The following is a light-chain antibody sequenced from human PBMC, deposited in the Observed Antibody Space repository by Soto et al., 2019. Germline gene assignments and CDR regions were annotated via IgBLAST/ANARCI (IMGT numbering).Light chain of an antibody. Sequence: QSVLTQPPSASGTPGQRVTISCSGSSSNIGSNTVNWYQQLPGTAPQLLIYSNNQRPSGVPDRFSGSKSGTSASLAISGLQSEDEADYYCAAWDDSLNGELFGGGTKLTVL. CDR3: AAWDDSLNGEL. CDR1: SSNIGSNT. J-gene: IGLJ2*01. V-gene: IGLV1-44*01. CDR2: SNN.